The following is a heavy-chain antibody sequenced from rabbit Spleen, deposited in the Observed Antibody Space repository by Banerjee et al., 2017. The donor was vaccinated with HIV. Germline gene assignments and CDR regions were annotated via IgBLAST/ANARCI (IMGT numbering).Heavy chain of an antibody. V-gene: IGHV1S45*01. CDR3: TRDDGSGHYIDGYFNL. Sequence: QEQLVESGGGLVKPGASLTLICTASGFSFSSGYDMSWVRQAPGKGLEWIGFIYTGNGKNYYANWAKGRFTISKSSSTTVTLQVTSLTAADTATYFCTRDDGSGHYIDGYFNLWGPGTLVTVS. CDR1: GFSFSSGYD. D-gene: IGHD1-1*01. J-gene: IGHJ4*01. CDR2: IYTGNGKN.